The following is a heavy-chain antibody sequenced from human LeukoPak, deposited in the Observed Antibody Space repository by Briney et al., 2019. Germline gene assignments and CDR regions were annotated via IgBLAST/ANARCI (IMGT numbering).Heavy chain of an antibody. D-gene: IGHD3-22*01. Sequence: ASVKVSCKASGYTFTSYYMHWVRQAPGQGLEWMGIINPNSGNTGYAQKFQGRVTMTRNTSISTAYMELSSLRSEDTAVYYCASSDSSGYSQTFDYWGQGTLVTVSS. CDR3: ASSDSSGYSQTFDY. J-gene: IGHJ4*02. CDR1: GYTFTSYY. CDR2: INPNSGNT. V-gene: IGHV1-8*02.